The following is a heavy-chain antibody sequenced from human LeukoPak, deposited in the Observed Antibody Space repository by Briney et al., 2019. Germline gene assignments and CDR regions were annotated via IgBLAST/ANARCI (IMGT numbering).Heavy chain of an antibody. CDR2: IYHSGST. CDR3: VGGPYCSGGSCYGLDY. J-gene: IGHJ4*02. V-gene: IGHV4-59*01. D-gene: IGHD2-15*01. CDR1: GGSISSYY. Sequence: PSETLSLTCNVSGGSISSYYWSWIRQPPGKGLEWIGYIYHSGSTNYNPSLKSRVTISVDTSKNQFSLKLSSLTAADTAVYYCVGGPYCSGGSCYGLDYWGQGTLVTVSS.